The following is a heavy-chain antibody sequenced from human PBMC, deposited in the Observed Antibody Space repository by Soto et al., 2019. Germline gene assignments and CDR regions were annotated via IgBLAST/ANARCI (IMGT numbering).Heavy chain of an antibody. CDR2: IYYSGST. D-gene: IGHD6-19*01. CDR3: AKSGWYGGSYYYYYGMDV. J-gene: IGHJ6*02. CDR1: GGSISSYY. Sequence: PSETLSLTCTVSGGSISSYYWSWIRQPPGKGLEWIGYIYYSGSTNYNPSLKSRVTISVDMSKNQFSLKLSSVTAADTAVYYCAKSGWYGGSYYYYYGMDVWGQGTTVTVSS. V-gene: IGHV4-59*01.